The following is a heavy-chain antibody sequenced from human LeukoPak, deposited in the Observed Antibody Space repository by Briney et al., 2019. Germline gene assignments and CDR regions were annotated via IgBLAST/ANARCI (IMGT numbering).Heavy chain of an antibody. V-gene: IGHV1-8*01. CDR2: MNPNSGNT. CDR3: ASSPPVGIAAAGTSLGFDY. Sequence: ASVKVSCKASGYTFTSYDINWVRQATGQGLEWMGWMNPNSGNTGYAQKFQGRVTMTRNTSISTAYMELSSLRSEDTAVYYCASSPPVGIAAAGTSLGFDYWGQGTLVTVSS. D-gene: IGHD6-13*01. J-gene: IGHJ4*02. CDR1: GYTFTSYD.